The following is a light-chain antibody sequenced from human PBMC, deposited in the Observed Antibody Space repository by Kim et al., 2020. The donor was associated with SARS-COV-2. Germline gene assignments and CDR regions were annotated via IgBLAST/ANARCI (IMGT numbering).Light chain of an antibody. V-gene: IGLV3-1*01. CDR2: QDN. CDR1: KFGDKH. CDR3: QAWDTSTTYV. Sequence: VPPGQTASITCSGDKFGDKHACWYQQKPGQSPVLVIYQDNKRPSGIPERFSGSNSGNTATLTISGTQAMDEADYYCQAWDTSTTYVFATGTKVTVL. J-gene: IGLJ1*01.